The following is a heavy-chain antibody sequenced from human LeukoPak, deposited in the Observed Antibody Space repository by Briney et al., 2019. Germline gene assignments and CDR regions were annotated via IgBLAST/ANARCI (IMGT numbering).Heavy chain of an antibody. J-gene: IGHJ6*02. CDR1: GFTVSSNY. V-gene: IGHV3-53*01. CDR3: ARDSAMDRESDYYYYGMDV. D-gene: IGHD5-18*01. CDR2: IYSGGST. Sequence: GGSLRLSCAASGFTVSSNYMSWVRQAPGKGLEWVSVIYSGGSTYYADSVKGRFTISRDNSKNTLYLQMNSLRAEDTAVYYCARDSAMDRESDYYYYGMDVWGQGTTVTVSS.